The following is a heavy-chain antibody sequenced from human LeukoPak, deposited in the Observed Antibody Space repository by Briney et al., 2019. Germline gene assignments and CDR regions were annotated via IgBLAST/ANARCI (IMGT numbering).Heavy chain of an antibody. CDR1: GFTFDDDA. D-gene: IGHD3-10*01. J-gene: IGHJ3*02. CDR2: ISWNSGSI. CDR3: AKDKELLWFGDDAFDI. Sequence: PGGSLRLSCAASGFTFDDDAMHWVRQAPGKGLEWVSGISWNSGSIGYAGSVKGRFTISRDNAKNSLYLQMNSLRAEDTALYYCAKDKELLWFGDDAFDIWGQGTMVTVSS. V-gene: IGHV3-9*01.